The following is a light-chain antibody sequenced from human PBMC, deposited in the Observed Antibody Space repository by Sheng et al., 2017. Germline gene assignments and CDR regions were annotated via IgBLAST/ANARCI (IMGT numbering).Light chain of an antibody. Sequence: QSVLTQPPSVSGAPGQRVSISCAGTKSNMGAAYDVQWYQHLPGTAPKLLIYGNNRRPSGIPDRFSASKSGTSASLAIAGLQGEDEADYYCQSYDNVLSGSVFGGGTKVDRP. CDR1: KSNMGAAYD. CDR3: QSYDNVLSGSV. CDR2: GNN. J-gene: IGLJ3*02. V-gene: IGLV1-40*01.